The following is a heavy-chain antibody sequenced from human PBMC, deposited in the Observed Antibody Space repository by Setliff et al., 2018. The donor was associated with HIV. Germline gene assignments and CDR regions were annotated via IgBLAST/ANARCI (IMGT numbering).Heavy chain of an antibody. V-gene: IGHV4-4*07. D-gene: IGHD1-20*01. Sequence: SETLSLTCAVSGYSISSGYYWNWFRQPAGKGLESLGRIYTSGNMIYNPSLKSRVTMSADTSRNQLSLKLSSVIAADTAVYYCARGIGTRYNYYMDVWGIGTTVTVSS. J-gene: IGHJ6*03. CDR1: GYSISSGYY. CDR3: ARGIGTRYNYYMDV. CDR2: IYTSGNM.